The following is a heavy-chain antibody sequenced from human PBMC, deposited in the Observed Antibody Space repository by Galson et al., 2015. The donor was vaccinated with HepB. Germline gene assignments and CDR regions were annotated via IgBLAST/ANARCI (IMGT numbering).Heavy chain of an antibody. V-gene: IGHV3-53*01. D-gene: IGHD1-7*01. Sequence: SLRLSCAASGFTVSSNYMSWVRQAPGKGLEWVSVIYSGGSTYYADSVKGRFTISRDNSKNTLYLQMSSLRAEDTAVYYCARAPLTGTGLDYWGQGTLVTVSS. J-gene: IGHJ4*02. CDR2: IYSGGST. CDR1: GFTVSSNY. CDR3: ARAPLTGTGLDY.